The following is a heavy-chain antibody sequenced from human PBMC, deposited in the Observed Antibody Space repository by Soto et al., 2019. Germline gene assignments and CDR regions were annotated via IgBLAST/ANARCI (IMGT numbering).Heavy chain of an antibody. J-gene: IGHJ6*04. D-gene: IGHD3-10*01. V-gene: IGHV1-69*13. CDR2: IIPIFGTA. Sequence: GASVKVSCKASGGTFSSYAISWVRQAPGQGLEWMGGIIPIFGTANYAQKFQGRVTITADESTSTAYMEMSSLRSEDTAVYYCVRRGSNQSKYRNRTQYYYYYGMDVWGKGTTVSVSS. CDR3: VRRGSNQSKYRNRTQYYYYYGMDV. CDR1: GGTFSSYA.